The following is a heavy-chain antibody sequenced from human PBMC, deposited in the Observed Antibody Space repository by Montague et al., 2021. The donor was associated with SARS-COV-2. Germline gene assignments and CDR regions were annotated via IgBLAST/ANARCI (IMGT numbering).Heavy chain of an antibody. CDR1: GGSISSTSYE. V-gene: IGHV4-39*01. CDR3: VRQPGQWLPREWFWFDP. CDR2: IYYSGST. Sequence: SETLSLTCTVSGGSISSTSYEWGWIRQPPGKGLEWIGSIYYSGSTYYNPSLKSRVTISVDTSKNQFSLKLSSVTAADTAVYYCVRQPGQWLPREWFWFDPWGQGTLVTVSS. D-gene: IGHD6-19*01. J-gene: IGHJ5*02.